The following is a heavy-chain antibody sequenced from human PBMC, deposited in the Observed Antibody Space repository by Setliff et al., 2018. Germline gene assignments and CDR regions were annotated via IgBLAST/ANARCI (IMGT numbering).Heavy chain of an antibody. CDR1: GYTFTSYA. D-gene: IGHD1-1*01. CDR3: ARGSREGTDY. J-gene: IGHJ4*02. Sequence: GASVKVSCKASGYTFTSYAMHWVRQAPGQRLEWMGWSNAGNGNTKYSQKFQGRVTITRDTSASTAYMELSSLRSEDTAVYYCARGSREGTDYWGQGTLVTVSS. CDR2: SNAGNGNT. V-gene: IGHV1-3*01.